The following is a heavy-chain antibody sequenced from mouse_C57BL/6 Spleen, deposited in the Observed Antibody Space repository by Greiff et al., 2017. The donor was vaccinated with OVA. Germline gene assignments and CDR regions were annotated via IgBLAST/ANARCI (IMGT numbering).Heavy chain of an antibody. CDR2: IDPSDSYT. Sequence: QVQLQQPGAELVMPGASVKLSCKASGYTFTSYWMHWVKQRPGQGLEWIGEIDPSDSYTNYNQKFKGKSTLTVDKSSSTAYMHLSSLTSEDSAVYYCARNDYYAMDYWGQGTSVTVSS. D-gene: IGHD2-12*01. CDR3: ARNDYYAMDY. V-gene: IGHV1-69*01. J-gene: IGHJ4*01. CDR1: GYTFTSYW.